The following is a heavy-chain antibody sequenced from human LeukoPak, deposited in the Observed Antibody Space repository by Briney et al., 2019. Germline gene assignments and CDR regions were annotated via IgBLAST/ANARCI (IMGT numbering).Heavy chain of an antibody. Sequence: GGSLTLSCAGSGFSFSTYSMNWVRQAPGKGLEWVSGITGSGANTYYADSVKGRFTISRDNSKNTLYLRMNSLRAEDTAVYYCYYYDSSGFYPQTKIDYWGQGTLVTVS. CDR3: YYYDSSGFYPQTKIDY. CDR2: ITGSGANT. V-gene: IGHV3-23*01. J-gene: IGHJ4*02. D-gene: IGHD3-22*01. CDR1: GFSFSTYS.